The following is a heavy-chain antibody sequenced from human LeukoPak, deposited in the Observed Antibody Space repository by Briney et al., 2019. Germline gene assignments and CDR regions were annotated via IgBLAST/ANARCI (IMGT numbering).Heavy chain of an antibody. Sequence: ESGGSLRLSCAASGSTFSTYEMNWVRQAPGKGLEWVSYISSSGSTIYYADSVKGRFTISRDNAKNSLYLQMNSLRAEDTSVYYCARARGVAFDIWGQGTMVTVSS. CDR1: GSTFSTYE. D-gene: IGHD3-10*01. V-gene: IGHV3-48*03. CDR3: ARARGVAFDI. CDR2: ISSSGSTI. J-gene: IGHJ3*02.